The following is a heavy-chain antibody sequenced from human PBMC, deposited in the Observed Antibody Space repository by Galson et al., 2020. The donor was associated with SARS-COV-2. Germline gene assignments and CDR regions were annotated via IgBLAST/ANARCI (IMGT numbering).Heavy chain of an antibody. CDR2: ISGSGGST. CDR3: ARISSKWELNAFDI. CDR1: GLTFSSYA. J-gene: IGHJ3*02. D-gene: IGHD1-26*01. Sequence: GGSLRLSCAASGLTFSSYAMSWVRQAPGKALEWVSAISGSGGSTYYADSVKGRFTISRDNSKNTLYLQMNSLRAEDTAVYYCARISSKWELNAFDIWGQGTMVTVSS. V-gene: IGHV3-23*01.